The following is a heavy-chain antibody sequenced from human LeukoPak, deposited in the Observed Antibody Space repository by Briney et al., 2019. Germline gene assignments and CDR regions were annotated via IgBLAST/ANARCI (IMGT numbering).Heavy chain of an antibody. CDR2: INPSGGST. J-gene: IGHJ4*02. CDR3: ARGYSGHESDF. D-gene: IGHD5-12*01. V-gene: IGHV1-46*01. CDR1: GYTFTSYS. Sequence: ASVKVSCKASGYTFTSYSISWVRQAPGQGLEWMGIINPSGGSTRYAQKFQGRVTMTRDTSTSTVYMELSSLRSDDTAVYYCARGYSGHESDFWGQGTLVTVSS.